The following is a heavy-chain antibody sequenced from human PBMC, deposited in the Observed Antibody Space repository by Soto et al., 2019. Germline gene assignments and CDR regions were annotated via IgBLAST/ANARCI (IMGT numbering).Heavy chain of an antibody. V-gene: IGHV3-30-3*01. J-gene: IGHJ6*02. Sequence: PGGSLRLSCAASGFTFSSYAMHWVRQAPGKGLEWVAVISYDGSNKYYADSVKGRFTISRDNSKNTLYLQMNSLRAEDTAVYYCARDTGYCSGGSCYERGIWYYGMDVWGQGTTVTVSS. CDR3: ARDTGYCSGGSCYERGIWYYGMDV. CDR1: GFTFSSYA. CDR2: ISYDGSNK. D-gene: IGHD2-15*01.